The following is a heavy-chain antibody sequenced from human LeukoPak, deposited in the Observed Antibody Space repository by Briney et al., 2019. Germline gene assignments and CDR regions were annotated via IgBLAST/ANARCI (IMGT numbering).Heavy chain of an antibody. D-gene: IGHD2-21*01. V-gene: IGHV4-4*07. CDR1: GGSISSYY. J-gene: IGHJ3*02. Sequence: SETLSLTCTVSGGSISSYYWSWIRQPAGKGLEWIGRIYTSGSTNYNPSLKSRVTISVDKSKNQISLKLSPVTAADTAVYYCAREPALWAFDIWGQGTMVTVSS. CDR2: IYTSGST. CDR3: AREPALWAFDI.